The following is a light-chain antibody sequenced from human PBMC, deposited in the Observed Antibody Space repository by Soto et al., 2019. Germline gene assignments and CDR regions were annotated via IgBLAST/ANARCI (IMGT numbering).Light chain of an antibody. J-gene: IGLJ2*01. CDR2: VGTGGIVG. CDR1: SGYSNYK. CDR3: GADHGSGSNFLVV. V-gene: IGLV9-49*01. Sequence: QTVVNQPPSASASLGASVTLTCTLSSGYSNYKVDWYQQRPGKGPRFVMRVGTGGIVGSKGDGIPDRFSVLGSGLNRYLTIKNIQEEDESDYHCGADHGSGSNFLVVFGGGTQLTVL.